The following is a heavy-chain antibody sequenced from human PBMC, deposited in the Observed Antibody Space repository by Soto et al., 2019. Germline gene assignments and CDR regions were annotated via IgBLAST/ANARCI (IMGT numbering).Heavy chain of an antibody. CDR1: DFTFSNAW. J-gene: IGHJ6*02. CDR2: IKSKTDGGTT. CDR3: TPTYYYGSGSRKYYYYGMEV. D-gene: IGHD3-10*01. Sequence: PLRLSCSSSDFTFSNAWMNLVLHGPFKLLGCFCRIKSKTDGGTTDYAAPVKGRFTISREDSKNTLYLQMNSLKTEDTAVYYCTPTYYYGSGSRKYYYYGMEVWGQGTTVTVSS. V-gene: IGHV3-15*07.